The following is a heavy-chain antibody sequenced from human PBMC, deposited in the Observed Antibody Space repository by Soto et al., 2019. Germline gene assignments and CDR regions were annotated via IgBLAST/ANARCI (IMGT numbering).Heavy chain of an antibody. CDR3: VKRDHTLLTGNH. Sequence: LRLSCLTSGFIFNNYAMHWVRQAPGKGLEYVSAITSNSGKTYYADSVKGRFTISRDSSKNTLFLHMSSLRAEDTAVYYCVKRDHTLLTGNHWGQGTLVTVSS. J-gene: IGHJ5*02. CDR2: ITSNSGKT. V-gene: IGHV3-64D*06. CDR1: GFIFNNYA. D-gene: IGHD3-9*01.